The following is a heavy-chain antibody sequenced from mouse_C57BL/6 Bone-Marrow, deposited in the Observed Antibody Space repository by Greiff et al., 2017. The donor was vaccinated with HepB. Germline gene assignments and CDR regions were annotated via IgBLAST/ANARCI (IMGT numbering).Heavy chain of an antibody. CDR2: IYPGSGST. V-gene: IGHV1-55*01. D-gene: IGHD3-2*02. CDR1: GYNFNSYW. CDR3: ARSGGIQLSLQFVDY. Sequence: QVQLQQPGAELVKPGASVKMSCKASGYNFNSYWITWVKQRPGQGLEWIGDIYPGSGSTKYNEKFKSKATLTVDTSSSTAYMQLSSLTSEDSAVYYCARSGGIQLSLQFVDYWGQGTTLTVSS. J-gene: IGHJ2*01.